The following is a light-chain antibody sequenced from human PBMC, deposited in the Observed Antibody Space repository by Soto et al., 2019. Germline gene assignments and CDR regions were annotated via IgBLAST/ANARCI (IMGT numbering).Light chain of an antibody. CDR3: SSYTSSSTPYV. V-gene: IGLV2-14*03. J-gene: IGLJ1*01. CDR2: DVS. CDR1: SSDVGGYNY. Sequence: ALTQPASLSGSPGQSITISCTGTSSDVGGYNYVSWYQQHPGKAPKLMIYDVSNRPSGVSNRFSGSKSGNTASLTISGLQAEDEADYYCSSYTSSSTPYVFGTGTKVTVL.